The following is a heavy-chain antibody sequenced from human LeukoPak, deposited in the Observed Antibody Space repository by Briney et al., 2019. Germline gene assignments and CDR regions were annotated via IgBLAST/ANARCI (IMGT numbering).Heavy chain of an antibody. Sequence: AGGSLRLSCAASGFTFSSYGMHWVRQAPGKGLEWVAVISYDGSNKYYADSVKGRFTISRDNSKNTLYLQMNSLRAEDTAVYYCAKDLGSSSFPSDYWGQGTLVTVSS. CDR3: AKDLGSSSFPSDY. CDR1: GFTFSSYG. V-gene: IGHV3-30*18. CDR2: ISYDGSNK. D-gene: IGHD6-6*01. J-gene: IGHJ4*02.